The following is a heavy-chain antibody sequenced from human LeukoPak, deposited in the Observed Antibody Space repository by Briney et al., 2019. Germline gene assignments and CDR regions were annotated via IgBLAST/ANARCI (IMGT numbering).Heavy chain of an antibody. V-gene: IGHV3-21*01. CDR1: GFTFGSYS. Sequence: GGSLRLSCAASGFTFGSYSMNWARQAPGKGLEWVSSISSSSSYIYYADSVKGRFTISRDSAKNSLYLQMNRLRAEDTAVYYCARDIISLGAFDFWGQGTLVTVSS. D-gene: IGHD3-16*01. CDR2: ISSSSSYI. CDR3: ARDIISLGAFDF. J-gene: IGHJ4*02.